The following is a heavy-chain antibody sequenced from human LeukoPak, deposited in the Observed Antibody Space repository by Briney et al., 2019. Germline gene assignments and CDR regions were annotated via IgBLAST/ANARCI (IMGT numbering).Heavy chain of an antibody. CDR2: IGTGGDT. J-gene: IGHJ3*01. Sequence: GGPLRLSCAASGLSLNNHDMHWVRQVTGKGLEWVSGIGTGGDTYYSNSVKGRFTISREGATNSLYLQMNSLSAEDTAVYYCATERVTTPGFEAFGLWGQGTMVTVSS. D-gene: IGHD1/OR15-1a*01. CDR1: GLSLNNHD. V-gene: IGHV3-13*01. CDR3: ATERVTTPGFEAFGL.